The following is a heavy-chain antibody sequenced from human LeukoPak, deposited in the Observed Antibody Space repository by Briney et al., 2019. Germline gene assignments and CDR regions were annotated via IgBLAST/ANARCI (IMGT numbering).Heavy chain of an antibody. V-gene: IGHV5-51*01. D-gene: IGHD3-10*01. Sequence: GESLKISCKGSGYSFTSYWIGWVRQMPEKGLEWMGIIYPGDSDTRYSPSFQGQVTISADKSISTAYLQWSSLKASDTAMYYCARHNIYRIRTLWFGEDETESFDYWGQGTLVTVSS. CDR2: IYPGDSDT. J-gene: IGHJ4*02. CDR1: GYSFTSYW. CDR3: ARHNIYRIRTLWFGEDETESFDY.